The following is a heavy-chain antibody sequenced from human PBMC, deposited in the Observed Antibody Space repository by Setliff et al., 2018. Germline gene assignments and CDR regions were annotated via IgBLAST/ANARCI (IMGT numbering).Heavy chain of an antibody. J-gene: IGHJ4*02. Sequence: GESLKISCKASGYRFTSQWIAWVRQTPGRGLEWMGIIYPADSDTTYSPSFQGQVTMSVDKSLSTAYLQWSSLKASDSGKYYCARPQGQLELPHYWGQGTLVTVSS. CDR3: ARPQGQLELPHY. V-gene: IGHV5-51*01. D-gene: IGHD1-7*01. CDR2: IYPADSDT. CDR1: GYRFTSQW.